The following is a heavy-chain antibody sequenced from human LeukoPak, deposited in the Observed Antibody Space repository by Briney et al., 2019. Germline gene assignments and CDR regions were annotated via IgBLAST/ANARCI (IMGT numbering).Heavy chain of an antibody. V-gene: IGHV3-48*01. Sequence: GGSLRLSCAASGCTFSSYSMNWVRQAPGKGLEWVSYISSSSSTIYYADSVKGRFTISRDNAKNSLYLQMNNLRAEDTAVYYCARLPMWFDPWGQGTLVTVSS. CDR2: ISSSSSTI. J-gene: IGHJ5*02. CDR1: GCTFSSYS. CDR3: ARLPMWFDP.